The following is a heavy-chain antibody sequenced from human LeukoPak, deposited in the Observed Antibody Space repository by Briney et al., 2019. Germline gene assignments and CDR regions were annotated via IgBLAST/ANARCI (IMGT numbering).Heavy chain of an antibody. CDR1: GYSISSGYY. CDR3: ARAGTPDYDFWSGPNAFDI. J-gene: IGHJ3*02. D-gene: IGHD3-3*01. V-gene: IGHV4-38-2*02. CDR2: IYHSGST. Sequence: SETLSLTCTVSGYSISSGYYWGWIRQPPGKGLEWIGSIYHSGSTYYNPSLKSRVTISVDTSKNQFSLKLSSVTAADTAVYYCARAGTPDYDFWSGPNAFDIWGQGTMVTVSS.